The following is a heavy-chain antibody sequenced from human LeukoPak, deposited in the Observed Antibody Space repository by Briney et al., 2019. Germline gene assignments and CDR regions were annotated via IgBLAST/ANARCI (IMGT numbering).Heavy chain of an antibody. Sequence: SETLSLTCTVSGGSISSGGYYWSWIRQHPGKGLEWIGYIYYSGSTYYNPSLKSRVTISVDTSKNQFSLRLSSVTAADTAIYYCARAVSGRFDYWGQGTLVTVSS. D-gene: IGHD6-19*01. J-gene: IGHJ4*02. CDR3: ARAVSGRFDY. V-gene: IGHV4-31*03. CDR1: GGSISSGGYY. CDR2: IYYSGST.